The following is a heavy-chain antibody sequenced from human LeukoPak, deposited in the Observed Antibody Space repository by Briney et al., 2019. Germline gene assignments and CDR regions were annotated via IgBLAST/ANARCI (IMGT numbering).Heavy chain of an antibody. Sequence: GGPLRLSCAASGFTFSSYWMSWVRQAPGKGLEWVANIKQDGSEKYYVDSVKGRFTISRDNAKNSLYLQMNRLRAEDTAVYYCARGHARGYCSGGNCLTFGYWGQGTLVTVSS. CDR1: GFTFSSYW. V-gene: IGHV3-7*01. D-gene: IGHD2-15*01. CDR3: ARGHARGYCSGGNCLTFGY. J-gene: IGHJ4*02. CDR2: IKQDGSEK.